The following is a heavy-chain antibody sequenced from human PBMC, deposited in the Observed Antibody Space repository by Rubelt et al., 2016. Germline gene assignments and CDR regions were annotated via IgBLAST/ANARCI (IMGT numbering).Heavy chain of an antibody. CDR1: GGSISSSSYY. V-gene: IGHV4-39*07. J-gene: IGHJ4*02. CDR3: ARGSRVGPTGDY. D-gene: IGHD1-26*01. Sequence: QLQESGPGLVKPSETLSLTCTVSGGSISSSSYYWGWIRQPPGKGLEWIGSIYYSGSTHYKPSLKSRVTISVDTSKNQLSLKLSSVTAADTAVYYCARGSRVGPTGDYWGQGTLVTVSS. CDR2: IYYSGST.